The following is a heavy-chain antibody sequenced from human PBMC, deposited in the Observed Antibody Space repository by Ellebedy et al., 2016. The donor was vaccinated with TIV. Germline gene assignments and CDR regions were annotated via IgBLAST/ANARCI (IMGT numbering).Heavy chain of an antibody. V-gene: IGHV4-39*01. CDR1: GDSISSSSWY. CDR3: ARHLKPYRSSKNWFDP. D-gene: IGHD6-6*01. CDR2: ITYSGHT. Sequence: MPSETLSLTCSVSGDSISSSSWYWGWIRPTPGKGLEWVGSITYSGHTHYSSSLGSRVTIAVDTSKNVFSLRLHSVTASDTGVFYCARHLKPYRSSKNWFDPWGKGTLVTVTA. J-gene: IGHJ5*02.